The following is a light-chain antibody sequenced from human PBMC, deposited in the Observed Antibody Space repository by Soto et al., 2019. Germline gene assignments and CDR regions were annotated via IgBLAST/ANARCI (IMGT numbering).Light chain of an antibody. J-gene: IGKJ1*01. Sequence: GERATLSCRASQSVNSDLAWYQQKPGQAPRLLIYGASTRATGIPARFSGSGSGTEFTLTISSLQSEDFAVYYCHQYDNWPETFGQGTKVDIK. CDR3: HQYDNWPET. CDR2: GAS. CDR1: QSVNSD. V-gene: IGKV3-15*01.